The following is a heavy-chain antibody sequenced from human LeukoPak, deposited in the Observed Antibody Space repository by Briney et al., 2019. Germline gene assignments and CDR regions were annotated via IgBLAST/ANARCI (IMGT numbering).Heavy chain of an antibody. J-gene: IGHJ5*02. V-gene: IGHV1-2*02. Sequence: ASVKVSCKASGYTFTAYYMHWVRQAPGQGLEWMGWINPNSGGTNYAQKFQGRVTMTRDTSISTAYMELSRLRSDDTAVYYCARDGDITMVRGVMGWFDPWGQGTLVTVSS. D-gene: IGHD3-10*01. CDR2: INPNSGGT. CDR1: GYTFTAYY. CDR3: ARDGDITMVRGVMGWFDP.